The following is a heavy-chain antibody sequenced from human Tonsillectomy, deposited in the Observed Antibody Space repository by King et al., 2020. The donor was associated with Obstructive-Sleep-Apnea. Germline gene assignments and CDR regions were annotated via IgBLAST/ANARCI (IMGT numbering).Heavy chain of an antibody. Sequence: VQLVESGGGLVQPGGSLRLSCAASGFTLSRYWMSWVRQAPGKGLEWVANIKQDGSEKYYVDSVKGRFTISRENAKNSLYLQMNSLRAEDTAVYYCPRDLSGHYWGQGTLVTVSS. CDR3: PRDLSGHY. V-gene: IGHV3-7*03. D-gene: IGHD3-3*01. CDR1: GFTLSRYW. J-gene: IGHJ4*02. CDR2: IKQDGSEK.